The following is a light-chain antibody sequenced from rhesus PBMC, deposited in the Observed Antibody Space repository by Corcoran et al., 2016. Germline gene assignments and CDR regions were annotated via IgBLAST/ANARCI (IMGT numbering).Light chain of an antibody. Sequence: DIQMTQSPSSLSASVGDRVTITCRASQGITNDLAWYQQKPGETPKLLIYEASSLQSGIPSRFSGSGSGTDFTLTISSLQSEDFATYYCQHYYSTPYSFGQWTKVEIK. J-gene: IGKJ2*01. V-gene: IGKV1-25*01. CDR3: QHYYSTPYS. CDR2: EAS. CDR1: QGITND.